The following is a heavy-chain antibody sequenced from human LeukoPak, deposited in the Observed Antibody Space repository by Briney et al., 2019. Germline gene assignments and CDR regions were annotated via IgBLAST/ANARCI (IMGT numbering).Heavy chain of an antibody. V-gene: IGHV4-61*01. CDR2: IYYSGST. J-gene: IGHJ4*02. CDR3: ARVGYGDHFDY. D-gene: IGHD4-17*01. Sequence: LETLSLTCTVSGGSVSSGSYYWSWIRQPPGKGLEWIGYIYYSGSTNYNPSLKSRVTISVDTSKNQFSLKLSSVTAADTAVYYCARVGYGDHFDYWGQGTLVTVSS. CDR1: GGSVSSGSYY.